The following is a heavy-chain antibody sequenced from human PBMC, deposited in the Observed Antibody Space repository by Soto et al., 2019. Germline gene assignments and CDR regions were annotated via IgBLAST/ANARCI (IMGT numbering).Heavy chain of an antibody. Sequence: QGQLVQSGGEVKKPGASVKVSCKASGYTFTSNGISWVRQAPGQGLEWMGWISGYNGDTDYAQKFQGRVTMTTDTSTSTAYMEVRSLRPDDTAVYYCARDKPQQIGGYNYYYGLDVWGQGTTVTVSS. CDR1: GYTFTSNG. J-gene: IGHJ6*02. D-gene: IGHD6-13*01. V-gene: IGHV1-18*04. CDR3: ARDKPQQIGGYNYYYGLDV. CDR2: ISGYNGDT.